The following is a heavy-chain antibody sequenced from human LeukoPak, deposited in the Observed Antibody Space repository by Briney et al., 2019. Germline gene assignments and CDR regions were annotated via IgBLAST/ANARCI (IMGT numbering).Heavy chain of an antibody. CDR3: AKVRLAWAVAGALDY. V-gene: IGHV3-30*18. J-gene: IGHJ4*02. D-gene: IGHD6-19*01. CDR2: ISYDGNNK. CDR1: GFTFSSYG. Sequence: GGSLRLSCAASGFTFSSYGMHWVRQAPGKGLEWVAVISYDGNNKYYADSVKGRFTISRDNSKNTLYLQMNSLRAEDTAVYYCAKVRLAWAVAGALDYWGQGTLVTVSS.